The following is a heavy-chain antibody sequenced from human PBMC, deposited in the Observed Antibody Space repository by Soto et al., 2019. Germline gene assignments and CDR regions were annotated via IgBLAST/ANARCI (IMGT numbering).Heavy chain of an antibody. CDR1: GFTFSSYS. CDR2: ISSSSSYI. V-gene: IGHV3-21*01. D-gene: IGHD3-10*01. J-gene: IGHJ4*02. CDR3: ASNRAGSGSSPSDY. Sequence: GGSLRLSCAASGFTFSSYSMNWVRQAPGKGLEWVSSISSSSSYIYYADSVKGRFTISRDNAKNSLYLQMNSLRAEDTAVYYCASNRAGSGSSPSDYWGQGTLVTVSS.